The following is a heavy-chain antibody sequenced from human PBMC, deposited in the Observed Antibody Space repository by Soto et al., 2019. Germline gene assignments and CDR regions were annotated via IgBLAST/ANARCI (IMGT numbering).Heavy chain of an antibody. J-gene: IGHJ4*02. V-gene: IGHV3-21*01. CDR3: ARDRSYDSSGYSH. CDR1: GFTFSSYS. CDR2: ISSSSYI. D-gene: IGHD3-22*01. Sequence: EVQLVESGGGLVKPGGSLRLSCAASGFTFSSYSMNWVRQAPGKGLEWVSSISSSSYIYYADSVKGRFTISRDNAKNSLYLQMNSLRAEDTAVYYCARDRSYDSSGYSHWGQGTLVTVSS.